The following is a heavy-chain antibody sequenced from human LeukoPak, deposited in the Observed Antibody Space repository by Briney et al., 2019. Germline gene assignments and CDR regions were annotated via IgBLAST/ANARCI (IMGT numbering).Heavy chain of an antibody. V-gene: IGHV1-18*04. CDR1: GYTFTDYF. J-gene: IGHJ3*02. CDR3: ARESPHFDWFSAQDAFDI. Sequence: ASVKVSCKASGYTFTDYFMHWVRQAPGQGLEWMGWINPNNGNTNYAQKLQGRVTMTTDTSTSTAYMELRSLRSDDTAVYYCARESPHFDWFSAQDAFDIWGQGTMVTVSS. CDR2: INPNNGNT. D-gene: IGHD3-9*01.